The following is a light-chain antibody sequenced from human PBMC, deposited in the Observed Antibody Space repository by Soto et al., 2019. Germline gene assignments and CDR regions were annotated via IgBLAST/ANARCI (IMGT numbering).Light chain of an antibody. CDR2: DVS. J-gene: IGLJ1*01. V-gene: IGLV2-14*01. Sequence: QSALTQPASVSGSPGQSITISCTGTSSDVGGYAYVSWYQLHPGKAPKLMISDVSNRPSGVSDRFSGSKSGNTASLTISGLQAEDEADYYCSSYAISSSLYIFGTGTKLTVL. CDR1: SSDVGGYAY. CDR3: SSYAISSSLYI.